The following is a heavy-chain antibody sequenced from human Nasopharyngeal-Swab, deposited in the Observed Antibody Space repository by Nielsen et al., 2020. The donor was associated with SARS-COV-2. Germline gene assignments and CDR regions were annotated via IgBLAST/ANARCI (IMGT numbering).Heavy chain of an antibody. Sequence: GESLKISCAASGFTFSDYYMSWFRQAPGKGLEWVSYISSSGNSTHYADSVKGRFTISRDNAKNSLYLQMNSLRADDTAVYFCARSIAVATGLPGHWGHGTLVTVSS. CDR3: ARSIAVATGLPGH. J-gene: IGHJ4*01. D-gene: IGHD6-19*01. CDR2: ISSSGNST. CDR1: GFTFSDYY. V-gene: IGHV3-11*04.